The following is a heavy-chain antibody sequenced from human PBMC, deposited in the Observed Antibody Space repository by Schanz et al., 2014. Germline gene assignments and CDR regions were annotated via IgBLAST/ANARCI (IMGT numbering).Heavy chain of an antibody. CDR1: GFSFSTYA. Sequence: QVQLVESGGGVVQPGRSLRLSCAASGFSFSTYAMHWVRQAPGKGLEWVAVISYGGSDKYYTDSVKGHFTISRDDSKNTLYLQMNSLRAEDTAIYYCARDGRKYSSVTLDYFDNWGQGTLVTVSS. CDR3: ARDGRKYSSVTLDYFDN. J-gene: IGHJ4*02. CDR2: ISYGGSDK. V-gene: IGHV3-30*04. D-gene: IGHD6-25*01.